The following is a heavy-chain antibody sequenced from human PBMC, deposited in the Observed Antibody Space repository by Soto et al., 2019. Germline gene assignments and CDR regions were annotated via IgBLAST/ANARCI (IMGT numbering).Heavy chain of an antibody. J-gene: IGHJ5*02. D-gene: IGHD6-13*01. CDR2: ISYDGSNK. Sequence: QVQLVESGGGVVQPGRSLRLSCAASGFTFSSYGMHWVRQAPGKGLEWVAVISYDGSNKYYADSVKGRFTISRDNSKNTRYLQINSLRPEDTAVYYCAKVVAAAGVDGAPWGQGTLVTVSS. CDR3: AKVVAAAGVDGAP. V-gene: IGHV3-30*18. CDR1: GFTFSSYG.